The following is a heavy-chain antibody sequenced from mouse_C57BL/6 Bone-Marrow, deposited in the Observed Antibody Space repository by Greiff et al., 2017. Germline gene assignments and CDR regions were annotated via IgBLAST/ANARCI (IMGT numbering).Heavy chain of an antibody. CDR2: INPNNGGT. CDR1: GYTFTDYY. Sequence: VQLQQSGPELVKPGASVKISCKASGYTFTDYYMNWVKQSHGKSLEWIGDINPNNGGTSYNQKFKGKATLTVDKSSSTAYMELRSLTSEDSAVYYCASYYCGSSWYYFDYWGQGTTLTGSS. CDR3: ASYYCGSSWYYFDY. D-gene: IGHD1-1*01. J-gene: IGHJ2*01. V-gene: IGHV1-26*01.